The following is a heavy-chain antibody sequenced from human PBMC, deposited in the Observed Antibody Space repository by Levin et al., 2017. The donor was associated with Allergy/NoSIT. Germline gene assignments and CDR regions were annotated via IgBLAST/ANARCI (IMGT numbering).Heavy chain of an antibody. CDR2: ISSSSSYT. J-gene: IGHJ4*02. CDR1: GFSFRDYY. Sequence: LSLTCAASGFSFRDYYMSWIRQAPGKGLEWVSYISSSSSYTNYADSVKGRFTISRDNAKNSLYLQMNSLRAEDTAVYYCARDPRRSYCSGGSCYPYFFDFWGQGTLVTVSS. D-gene: IGHD2-15*01. CDR3: ARDPRRSYCSGGSCYPYFFDF. V-gene: IGHV3-11*05.